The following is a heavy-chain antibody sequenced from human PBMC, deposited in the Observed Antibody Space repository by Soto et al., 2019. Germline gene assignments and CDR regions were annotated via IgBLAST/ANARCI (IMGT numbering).Heavy chain of an antibody. CDR1: GGFNRYS. V-gene: IGHV1-69*06. CDR3: ARGGPVIIPAATNWFDP. D-gene: IGHD2-2*01. Sequence: QVQLVQSGAEVKQPGSSVKVSCKGSGGFNRYSTSWVRQAPGQGLESMGGIIPILATPRYAQKFQGRVTITADKSTSTAYMEMSRLTSEDTAVYYCARGGPVIIPAATNWFDPWGQGTLVSVSS. J-gene: IGHJ5*02. CDR2: IIPILATP.